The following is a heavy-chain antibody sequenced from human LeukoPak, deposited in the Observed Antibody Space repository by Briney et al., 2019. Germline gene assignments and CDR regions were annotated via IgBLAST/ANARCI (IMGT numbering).Heavy chain of an antibody. CDR1: GFTFSSYS. D-gene: IGHD6-13*01. CDR3: ARDSAAAGFDP. Sequence: GGSLRLSCAASGFTFSSYSMNWVRQAPGKGLEWVSSISSSSSYIYYADSVKGRFTISRDNAKNSLYLQMNSLRAEDTAVYHCARDSAAAGFDPWGQGTLVTVSS. J-gene: IGHJ5*02. V-gene: IGHV3-21*01. CDR2: ISSSSSYI.